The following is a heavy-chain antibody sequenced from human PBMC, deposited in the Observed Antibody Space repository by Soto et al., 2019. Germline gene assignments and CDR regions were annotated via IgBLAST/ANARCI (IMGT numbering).Heavy chain of an antibody. V-gene: IGHV4-34*01. CDR2: INHSAST. J-gene: IGHJ5*02. D-gene: IGHD2-2*01. Sequence: SETLSLTCAVYGGSFSGYYWSWIRQPPGKGLEWIGEINHSASTNYNLSLKSRVTISVDTSKNQFSQKLSSVTAAHTPVYYWARYAWPSAYNWFGPCGQGTLVTVSS. CDR1: GGSFSGYY. CDR3: ARYAWPSAYNWFGP.